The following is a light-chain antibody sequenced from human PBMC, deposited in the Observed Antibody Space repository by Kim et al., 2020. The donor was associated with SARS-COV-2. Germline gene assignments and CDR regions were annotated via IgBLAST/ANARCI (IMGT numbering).Light chain of an antibody. Sequence: EIVMTQSPATLSVSPGERATLSCRASQSMSTNLAWYQQKPGQAPSLLIYGASTRASGIPVKFSGSGSGTEFTLTISSLQSEDFAVYFCQQYHDWPRTFGQGTKVEIK. CDR2: GAS. CDR3: QQYHDWPRT. V-gene: IGKV3-15*01. J-gene: IGKJ1*01. CDR1: QSMSTN.